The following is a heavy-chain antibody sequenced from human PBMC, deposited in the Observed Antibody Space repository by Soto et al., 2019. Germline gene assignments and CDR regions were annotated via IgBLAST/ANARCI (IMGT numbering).Heavy chain of an antibody. V-gene: IGHV5-10-1*01. CDR2: IDPSDSQT. CDR1: GDSFAGYW. J-gene: IGHJ4*02. CDR3: ARQIYDSDTGPNFQYYFDS. Sequence: GESLRISCRRSGDSFAGYWITWVRQKPGKGLEWMGRIDPSDSQTYYSPSFRGHVTISVTKSITTVFLQWSSLRASDTAMYYCARQIYDSDTGPNFQYYFDSWGQGTPVTSPQ. D-gene: IGHD3-22*01.